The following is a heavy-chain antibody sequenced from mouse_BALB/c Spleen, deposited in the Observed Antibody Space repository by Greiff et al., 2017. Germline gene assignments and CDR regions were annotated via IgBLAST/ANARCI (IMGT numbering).Heavy chain of an antibody. Sequence: EVMLVESGGGLVKPGASLKLSCAASGFTFSSYAMSWVRQTPEKRLEWVASISSGGSTYYPDSVKGRFTISRDNARTILYLQMSSLRSEDTAMYYCARRHRYDEGLDYWGQGTTLTVSS. D-gene: IGHD2-14*01. V-gene: IGHV5-6-5*01. CDR3: ARRHRYDEGLDY. CDR2: ISSGGST. J-gene: IGHJ2*01. CDR1: GFTFSSYA.